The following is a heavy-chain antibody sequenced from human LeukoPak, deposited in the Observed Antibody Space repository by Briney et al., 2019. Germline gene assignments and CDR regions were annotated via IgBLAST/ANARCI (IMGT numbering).Heavy chain of an antibody. J-gene: IGHJ4*02. Sequence: GGSLRLSCAASGITFSSYGMHWVRQAPGKGLEWVAVISYDGSNKYYADSVKGRFTISRDNSKNTLYLQMNSLRAEDTAVYYCAKSRLPESHWGQGTLVTVSS. D-gene: IGHD5-12*01. CDR2: ISYDGSNK. V-gene: IGHV3-30*18. CDR3: AKSRLPESH. CDR1: GITFSSYG.